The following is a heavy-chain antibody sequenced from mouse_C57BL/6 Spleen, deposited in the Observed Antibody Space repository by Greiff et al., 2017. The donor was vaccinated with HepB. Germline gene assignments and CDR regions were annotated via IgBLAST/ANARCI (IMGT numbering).Heavy chain of an antibody. CDR2: IRSKSNNYAT. V-gene: IGHV10-1*01. CDR3: VRPYYSSSYGYWYFDV. Sequence: EVQLVESGGGLVQPKGSLKLSCAASGFSFNTYAMNWVRQAPGKGLEWVARIRSKSNNYATYYADSVKDRFTISRDDSESMLYLQMNNLKTEDTAMYYCVRPYYSSSYGYWYFDVWGTGTTVTVSS. J-gene: IGHJ1*03. D-gene: IGHD1-1*01. CDR1: GFSFNTYA.